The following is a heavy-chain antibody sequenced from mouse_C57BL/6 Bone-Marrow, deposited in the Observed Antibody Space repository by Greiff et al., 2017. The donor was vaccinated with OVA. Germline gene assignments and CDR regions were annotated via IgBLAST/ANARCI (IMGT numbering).Heavy chain of an antibody. Sequence: EVKLVESGGGLVKPGGSLKLSCAASGFTFSSYAMSWVRQTPEKRLEWVATISDGGSYTYYPDNVKGRFTISRDNAKNNLYLQMSHLKSEDTAMCYCAICYGSSGVPWAYWVKETPVTVS. D-gene: IGHD1-1*01. J-gene: IGHJ4*01. CDR2: ISDGGSYT. CDR1: GFTFSSYA. CDR3: AICYGSSGVPWAY. V-gene: IGHV5-4*03.